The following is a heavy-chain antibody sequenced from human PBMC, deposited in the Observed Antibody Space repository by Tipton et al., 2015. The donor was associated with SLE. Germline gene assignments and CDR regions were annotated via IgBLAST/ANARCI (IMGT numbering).Heavy chain of an antibody. Sequence: TLSLTCTVSGGSIISGDYFWSWIRQPAGKGLEWIGHIYTSGSTNYNPSLKSRVTMSVDTSKYQFSLTLRSVTTADTAVYYCAREVDYTAGEGMDVWGQGTTVTVS. CDR3: AREVDYTAGEGMDV. V-gene: IGHV4-61*09. D-gene: IGHD4-11*01. CDR2: IYTSGST. CDR1: GGSIISGDYF. J-gene: IGHJ6*02.